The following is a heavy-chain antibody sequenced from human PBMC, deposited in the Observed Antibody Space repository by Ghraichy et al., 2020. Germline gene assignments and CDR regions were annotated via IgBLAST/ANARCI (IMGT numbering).Heavy chain of an antibody. CDR1: GFTFSSYA. Sequence: GSLSLSCSASGFTFSSYAMHWVRQAPGKGLEWVAIISYDGSNEYYADSVKGRFTISRDNSKNTLYLQMNSLRAEDTAVYYCARVPYYYDSSGLDYWGRGTLVTVSS. D-gene: IGHD3-22*01. V-gene: IGHV3-30*04. CDR3: ARVPYYYDSSGLDY. J-gene: IGHJ4*02. CDR2: ISYDGSNE.